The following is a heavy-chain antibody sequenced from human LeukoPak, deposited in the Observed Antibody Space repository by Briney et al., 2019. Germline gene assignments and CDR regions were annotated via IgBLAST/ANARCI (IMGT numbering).Heavy chain of an antibody. Sequence: ASVKVSCKASGYTFTDYCMHWLRQAPGQGLEWMGRINPNSGGTNYAQKFQGRVTMTRDTSISTAYMELSRLRSDDTAVYYCARVGGSLGVGFDYWGQGTLVTVSS. CDR3: ARVGGSLGVGFDY. CDR2: INPNSGGT. J-gene: IGHJ4*02. CDR1: GYTFTDYC. D-gene: IGHD2-8*01. V-gene: IGHV1-2*06.